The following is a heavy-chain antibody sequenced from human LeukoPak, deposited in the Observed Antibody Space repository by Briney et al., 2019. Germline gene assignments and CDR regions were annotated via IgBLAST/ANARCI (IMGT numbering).Heavy chain of an antibody. J-gene: IGHJ4*02. D-gene: IGHD3-16*01. Sequence: SVKVSCKASGGTFSSYAISWVRQAPGQGLEWMGGIIPIFGTANYAQKFQGRVTITADESTSTAYMELSSLRSEDTAVYYCARTPVGGSHNQFDYWGQGTLVTVSS. CDR3: ARTPVGGSHNQFDY. CDR2: IIPIFGTA. V-gene: IGHV1-69*01. CDR1: GGTFSSYA.